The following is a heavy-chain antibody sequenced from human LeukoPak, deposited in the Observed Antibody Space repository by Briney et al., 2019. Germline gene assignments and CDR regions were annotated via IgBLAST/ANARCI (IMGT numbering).Heavy chain of an antibody. CDR1: GFTFSSYA. Sequence: PGGSLRLSSAASGFTFSSYAMHWVRQAPGKGLEWVAVISYDGSNKYYADSVKGRFTISRDNSKSTLYLQMNSLRPEDTAVYYCPKALSSRGVIIRKTGRSFDYWGQGTLVTVSS. CDR2: ISYDGSNK. V-gene: IGHV3-30*04. D-gene: IGHD3-10*01. J-gene: IGHJ4*02. CDR3: PKALSSRGVIIRKTGRSFDY.